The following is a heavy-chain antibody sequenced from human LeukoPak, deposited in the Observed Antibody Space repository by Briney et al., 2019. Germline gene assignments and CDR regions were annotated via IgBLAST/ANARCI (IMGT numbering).Heavy chain of an antibody. D-gene: IGHD5-18*01. Sequence: PGGSLRLTRAASGFSVSSTYMSWVRQAPGKGLEWVSLIYTSGSTYYADSVKGRFTISRDNSKNTLYLQMNSLRAEDTAVYYCAKEDTAMAYFDYWGQGTLVTVSS. J-gene: IGHJ4*02. V-gene: IGHV3-53*01. CDR3: AKEDTAMAYFDY. CDR2: IYTSGST. CDR1: GFSVSSTY.